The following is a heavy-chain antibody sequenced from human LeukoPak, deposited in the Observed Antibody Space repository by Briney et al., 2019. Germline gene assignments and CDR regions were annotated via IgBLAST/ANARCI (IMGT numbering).Heavy chain of an antibody. D-gene: IGHD1-26*01. Sequence: VASLKVSCKASGYTFTYYALSWVRQAPGQGLEWLGWINTNTGNPTYAQGFTGRFVFSLDTSVSTAYLQINSLKTEDTALYYCARVLWDRHFDYWGQGTLVTVSS. CDR1: GYTFTYYA. V-gene: IGHV7-4-1*02. CDR2: INTNTGNP. CDR3: ARVLWDRHFDY. J-gene: IGHJ4*02.